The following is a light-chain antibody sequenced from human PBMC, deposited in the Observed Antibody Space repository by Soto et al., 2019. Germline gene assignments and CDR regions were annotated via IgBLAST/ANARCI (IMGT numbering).Light chain of an antibody. Sequence: QSVLTQPPSASGTPGQRVTISCSGSTSNIGSNTVSWYQHLPGTAPKLLIYSNDQRPSGVPDRFSGSKSGTSASLAISGLQSEDEADYYCQSYDSNIVVFGGGTKLTVL. V-gene: IGLV1-44*01. CDR2: SND. CDR3: QSYDSNIVV. J-gene: IGLJ2*01. CDR1: TSNIGSNT.